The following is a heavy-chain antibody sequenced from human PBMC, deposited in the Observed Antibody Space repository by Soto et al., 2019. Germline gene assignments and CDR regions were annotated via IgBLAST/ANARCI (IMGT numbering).Heavy chain of an antibody. CDR3: ARVAPLPLDYYDSSGCSGRFAS. CDR1: GGSISSGGYY. CDR2: IYYSGST. Sequence: SEKLSHTYTVSGGSISSGGYYWIWIRQHPGKGLEWIGYIYYSGSTYYNPSLKSRVTISVDTSKNQFSLKLSSVTAADKAVYYCARVAPLPLDYYDSSGCSGRFASSGQGTLV. V-gene: IGHV4-31*03. D-gene: IGHD3-22*01. J-gene: IGHJ5*02.